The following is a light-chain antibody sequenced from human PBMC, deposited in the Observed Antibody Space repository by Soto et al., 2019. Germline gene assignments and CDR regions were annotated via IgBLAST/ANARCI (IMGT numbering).Light chain of an antibody. CDR3: TSYTSISTYV. Sequence: QSALTQPASVSGPPGQSITISCTRTRSDVGAYNYVSWYQHHPGKAPRLVIYDVTNRPSGISDRFSGSKSGNTASLTISWLLAEDAADDYCTSYTSISTYVFGTGTTLPVL. V-gene: IGLV2-14*01. J-gene: IGLJ1*01. CDR1: RSDVGAYNY. CDR2: DVT.